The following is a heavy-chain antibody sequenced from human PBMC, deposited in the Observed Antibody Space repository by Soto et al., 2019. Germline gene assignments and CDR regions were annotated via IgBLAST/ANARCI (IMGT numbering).Heavy chain of an antibody. CDR1: GGSISSGDYY. V-gene: IGHV4-30-4*01. D-gene: IGHD2-2*01. J-gene: IGHJ5*01. CDR2: IYYSGST. Sequence: SETLSLTCTVSGGSISSGDYYWNWIRQPPGKGLEWIGYIYYSGSTYYNPSLKSRITINPDPSNNQLSLQLNSVTPDDTAVYYCVRLVGNSWLDSWGQGTLVTVSS. CDR3: VRLVGNSWLDS.